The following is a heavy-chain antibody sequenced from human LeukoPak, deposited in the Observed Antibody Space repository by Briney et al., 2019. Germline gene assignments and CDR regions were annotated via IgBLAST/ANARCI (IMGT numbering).Heavy chain of an antibody. D-gene: IGHD6-19*01. J-gene: IGHJ4*02. Sequence: PSETLSLTCAVYGGSFSGYYWSWIRQPPGKGLEWIGEINHSGSTNYNPSLKSRVTISVDTSKNQFSLKLSSVTAADTAVYYCARVYTSGWYLGDYWGQGTLVTVSS. CDR2: INHSGST. CDR1: GGSFSGYY. V-gene: IGHV4-34*01. CDR3: ARVYTSGWYLGDY.